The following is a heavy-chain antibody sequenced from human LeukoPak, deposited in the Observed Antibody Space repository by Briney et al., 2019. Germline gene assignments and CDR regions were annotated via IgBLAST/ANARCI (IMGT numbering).Heavy chain of an antibody. CDR3: ARASWFGELPGI. D-gene: IGHD3-10*01. CDR2: INTGGSSA. V-gene: IGHV3-74*01. CDR1: GFTFTSYW. Sequence: PGGSLRLSCAASGFTFTSYWMHWVRQAPGKGLVWVSRINTGGSSARYADSVKGRFTISRDNAKNTLYLQMNSLRAEDTAVYYCARASWFGELPGIWGQGTMVTVSS. J-gene: IGHJ3*02.